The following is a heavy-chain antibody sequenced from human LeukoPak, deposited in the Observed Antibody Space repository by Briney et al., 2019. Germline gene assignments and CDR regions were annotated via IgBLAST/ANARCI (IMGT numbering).Heavy chain of an antibody. Sequence: GGSLRLSCAASGFTFSGFWMHWVRQAPGKGLVWVSRIKTDGSIISYADSVKGRFTISRDNAENTLYLQMNSLGAENTAVYYCARVGQGEWFFDLWGRGTLVTVSS. CDR2: IKTDGSII. CDR3: ARVGQGEWFFDL. J-gene: IGHJ2*01. D-gene: IGHD1-26*01. V-gene: IGHV3-74*01. CDR1: GFTFSGFW.